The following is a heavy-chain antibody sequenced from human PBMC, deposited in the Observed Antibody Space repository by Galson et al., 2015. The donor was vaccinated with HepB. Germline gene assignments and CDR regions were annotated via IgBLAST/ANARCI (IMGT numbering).Heavy chain of an antibody. V-gene: IGHV1-69*06. CDR2: IMPLFNTP. D-gene: IGHD1-14*01. CDR1: GDTFSSST. Sequence: SVKVSCKASGDTFSSSTINWVRQAPGQGLEWMGGIMPLFNTPDYAQKFEGRVTFTADNSTTTVHMDLASLRSEDTAVYFCARLKYHRPHPLGEIPFDTWGQGTMVTGSS. CDR3: ARLKYHRPHPLGEIPFDT. J-gene: IGHJ3*02.